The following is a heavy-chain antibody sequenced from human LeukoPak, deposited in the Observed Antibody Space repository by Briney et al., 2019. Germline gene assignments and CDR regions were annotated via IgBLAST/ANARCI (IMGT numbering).Heavy chain of an antibody. CDR3: ARERIVVVPAATNWFDP. J-gene: IGHJ5*02. V-gene: IGHV4-4*07. D-gene: IGHD2-2*01. CDR1: GGSISSYY. CDR2: IYTSGST. Sequence: PSETLSLTCTVSGGSISSYYWSWIRQPAGKGLEWIGRIYTSGSTNYNPSLKSRVTMSVDTSKNQFSLKLSSVTAADTAVYYCARERIVVVPAATNWFDPWGQETLVTVPS.